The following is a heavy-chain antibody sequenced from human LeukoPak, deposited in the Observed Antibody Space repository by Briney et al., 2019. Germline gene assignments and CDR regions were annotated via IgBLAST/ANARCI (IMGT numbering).Heavy chain of an antibody. J-gene: IGHJ5*02. CDR1: GGSISSYY. CDR3: ARAIVVVPAAIRDGWFDP. V-gene: IGHV4-59*01. Sequence: SETLSLTCTVSGGSISSYYWSWIRQPPGKGLEWIGYIYYSGSTNYNPSLKSRVTISVDTSKNQSSLKLSSVTAADTAVYYCARAIVVVPAAIRDGWFDPWGQGTLVTVSS. CDR2: IYYSGST. D-gene: IGHD2-2*01.